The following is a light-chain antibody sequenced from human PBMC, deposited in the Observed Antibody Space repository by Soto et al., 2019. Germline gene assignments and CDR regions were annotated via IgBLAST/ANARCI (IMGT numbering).Light chain of an antibody. J-gene: IGLJ3*02. CDR2: EVS. V-gene: IGLV2-14*01. CDR1: SSDIGTYNY. Sequence: QSALTQPASVSGSPGQSITISCTGTSSDIGTYNYVSWYQQHPGKVPKLMIYEVSNRPSGVSNRFSGSKSSNTASLAISGLQAEDEADYYCSSYPTSSTQVFGGGTKVTVL. CDR3: SSYPTSSTQV.